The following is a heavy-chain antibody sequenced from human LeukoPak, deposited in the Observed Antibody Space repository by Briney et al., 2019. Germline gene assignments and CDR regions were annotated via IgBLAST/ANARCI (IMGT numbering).Heavy chain of an antibody. CDR1: GGSFSGYC. V-gene: IGHV4-34*01. CDR2: INHSGST. D-gene: IGHD2-8*01. Sequence: SETLSLTCAVYGGSFSGYCWSWIRQPPGKGLEWIGEINHSGSTNYNPSLKSRVTISVDTSKNQYSLKLSSVTAADTAVYYCARGVLGYCTNGVCWNWFDPWGQGTLVTVSS. CDR3: ARGVLGYCTNGVCWNWFDP. J-gene: IGHJ5*02.